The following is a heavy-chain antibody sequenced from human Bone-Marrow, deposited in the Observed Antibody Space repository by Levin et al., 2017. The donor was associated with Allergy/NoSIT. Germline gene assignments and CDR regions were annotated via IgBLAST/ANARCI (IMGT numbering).Heavy chain of an antibody. J-gene: IGHJ4*02. CDR3: LGNFLGN. Sequence: PGESLKISCTVSGFTFTNAWMSWARQAPGKGLEWVGHINSNTYGATTDYAAPVKGRFTISRDDSKNMVFLQMNSLKTEDTAVYYCLGNFLGNWGQGTLVTVSS. CDR2: INSNTYGATT. V-gene: IGHV3-15*01. CDR1: GFTFTNAW. D-gene: IGHD3-3*01.